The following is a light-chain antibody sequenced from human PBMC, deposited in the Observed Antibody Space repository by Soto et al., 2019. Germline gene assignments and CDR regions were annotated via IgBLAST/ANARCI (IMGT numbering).Light chain of an antibody. V-gene: IGKV3-20*01. J-gene: IGKJ5*01. Sequence: ENVLKQSPGTMSLSPGERDTLSCRASQSVSRSYLAWYQQKPGQAPRLLIYGASGRATGIPDRFSGSGSGTDFTLTISRLEPEDFAVYYCQQYGSSPPVTFGQGTRLEIK. CDR1: QSVSRSY. CDR3: QQYGSSPPVT. CDR2: GAS.